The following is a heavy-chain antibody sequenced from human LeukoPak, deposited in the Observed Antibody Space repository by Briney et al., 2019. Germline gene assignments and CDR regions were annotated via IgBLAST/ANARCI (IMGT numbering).Heavy chain of an antibody. D-gene: IGHD3-3*01. Sequence: GRSLRLSCAASGFTFSSYGMHWVRQAPGKGLEWVAVIWYDGSNKYYADSVKGRFTISRDNSKNTLYLQMNSLRAEDTAVYYCAREASSITIFGVAEDGPFDYWGQGTLVTVSS. CDR2: IWYDGSNK. V-gene: IGHV3-33*01. CDR1: GFTFSSYG. J-gene: IGHJ4*02. CDR3: AREASSITIFGVAEDGPFDY.